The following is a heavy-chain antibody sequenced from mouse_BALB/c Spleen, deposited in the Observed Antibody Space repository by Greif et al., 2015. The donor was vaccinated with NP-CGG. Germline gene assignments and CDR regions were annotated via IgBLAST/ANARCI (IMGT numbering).Heavy chain of an antibody. J-gene: IGHJ3*01. D-gene: IGHD2-4*01. Sequence: EVKLEESGGGLVQPGGSLKLSCAASGFTFSSYGMSWVRQTPDKRLELVATINSNGGSTYYPDSVKGRFTISRDNAKNTLYLQMSSLKSEDTAMYYCAGNYDGFAYWGQGTLVTVSA. CDR2: INSNGGST. CDR1: GFTFSSYG. CDR3: AGNYDGFAY. V-gene: IGHV5-6-3*01.